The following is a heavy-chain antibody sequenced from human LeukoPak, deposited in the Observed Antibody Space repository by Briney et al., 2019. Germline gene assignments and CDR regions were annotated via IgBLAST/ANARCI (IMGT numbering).Heavy chain of an antibody. CDR2: IYYTGTT. D-gene: IGHD1-1*01. Sequence: PSETLSLTCTVSGGSVRSSSYYWDWIRQPPGKGLEWIGSIYYTGTTYYNPSLKSRVTISVDTSKNQFFLNLSSVTAADTAVYYCARRSNYQLVDFDIWGQGTMVTVSS. V-gene: IGHV4-39*01. CDR3: ARRSNYQLVDFDI. CDR1: GGSVRSSSYY. J-gene: IGHJ3*02.